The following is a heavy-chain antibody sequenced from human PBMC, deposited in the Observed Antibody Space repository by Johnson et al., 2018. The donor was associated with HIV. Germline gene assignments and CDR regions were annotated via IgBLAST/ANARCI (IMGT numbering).Heavy chain of an antibody. CDR1: GFTYSNYA. J-gene: IGHJ3*02. Sequence: VQLMESGGGLVQPGGSLRLSCAASGFTYSNYAMSWVRQAPGKGLEWVSEISGSGGNTDYADSVKGRFTISRDTSNNTVHLQLNSLRAEDTAVYYCAREWLRSRGGAFDIWGQGTMVTVSS. D-gene: IGHD5-12*01. CDR3: AREWLRSRGGAFDI. V-gene: IGHV3-23*01. CDR2: ISGSGGNT.